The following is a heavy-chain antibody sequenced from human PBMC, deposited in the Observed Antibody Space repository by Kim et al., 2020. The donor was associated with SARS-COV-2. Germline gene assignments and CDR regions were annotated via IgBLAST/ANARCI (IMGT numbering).Heavy chain of an antibody. V-gene: IGHV3-23*01. Sequence: SVKGRFTNPRDNYKNVLYLQMNSLRAEDTAVYYCAKEGIVVVPAAILFDYWGQGTLVTVSS. D-gene: IGHD2-2*02. J-gene: IGHJ4*02. CDR3: AKEGIVVVPAAILFDY.